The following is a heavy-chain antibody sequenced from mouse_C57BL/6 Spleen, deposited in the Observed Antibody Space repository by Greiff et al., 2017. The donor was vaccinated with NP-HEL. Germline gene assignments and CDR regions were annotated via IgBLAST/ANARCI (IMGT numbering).Heavy chain of an antibody. CDR2: INPSNGGT. CDR3: AREGRGPYYALDY. J-gene: IGHJ4*01. Sequence: QVQLQQPGTELVKPGASVKLSCKASGYTFTSYWMHWVKQRPGQGLEWIGNINPSNGGTNYNETFKSKATLTVDKSSSTAYMQLSCLTSEVSSFYYCAREGRGPYYALDYWGQGTSVTVSS. V-gene: IGHV1-53*01. CDR1: GYTFTSYW. D-gene: IGHD3-3*01.